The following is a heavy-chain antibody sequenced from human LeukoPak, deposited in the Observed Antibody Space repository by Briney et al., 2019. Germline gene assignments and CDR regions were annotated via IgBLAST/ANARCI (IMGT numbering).Heavy chain of an antibody. V-gene: IGHV3-11*01. J-gene: IGHJ4*02. D-gene: IGHD1-7*01. CDR1: GFTFSDNY. Sequence: GGSLRLSCAASGFTFSDNYMSWIRQAPGKGLEWVSYISSSGCTIYYADSVKGRFTISRDNAKNSLYLQMNSLRAEDTAVYYCARDNNWNYNYYWGQGTLVTVSS. CDR3: ARDNNWNYNYY. CDR2: ISSSGCTI.